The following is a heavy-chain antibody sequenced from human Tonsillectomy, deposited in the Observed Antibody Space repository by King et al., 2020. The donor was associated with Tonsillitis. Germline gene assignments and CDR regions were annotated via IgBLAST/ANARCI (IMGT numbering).Heavy chain of an antibody. D-gene: IGHD6-19*01. Sequence: QLVQSGAEVKKPGSSVKVSCKASGGTFSSYAITWVRQAPGQGLEWMVGVIPIFGTANHAQEFPGRGSITADESTNTVYMELSSLRSEDTAVYYCARARSSSGWNDAFDIWGQGTKVTVSS. CDR3: ARARSSSGWNDAFDI. CDR2: VIPIFGTA. CDR1: GGTFSSYA. J-gene: IGHJ3*02. V-gene: IGHV1-69*01.